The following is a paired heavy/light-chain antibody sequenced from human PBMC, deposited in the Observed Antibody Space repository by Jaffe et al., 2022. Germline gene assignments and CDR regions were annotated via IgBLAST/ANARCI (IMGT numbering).Light chain of an antibody. CDR2: GAS. Sequence: EIVMTQSPVTLSVSPGERATLSCRASQSVSTNLAWYQQKPGQAPRLLIYGASTRATGIPARFSGSGSGTEFTLTISSLQSEDLAVYFCQQYNNWPPLTFGGGTKVEIK. CDR1: QSVSTN. J-gene: IGKJ4*01. CDR3: QQYNNWPPLT. V-gene: IGKV3-15*01.
Heavy chain of an antibody. Sequence: EVQVVESGGGLVQPGGSVRLSCAASGFIVSSNYMSWVRQAPGKGLEWVSVLYSGGGTYYADSVKGRFTISRDNSKNTLYLQMNGLRAEDTAVYYCARDFGTNASGHRGPFDVWGQGTMVTVSS. CDR2: LYSGGGT. V-gene: IGHV3-66*02. CDR1: GFIVSSNY. D-gene: IGHD2-8*01. J-gene: IGHJ3*01. CDR3: ARDFGTNASGHRGPFDV.